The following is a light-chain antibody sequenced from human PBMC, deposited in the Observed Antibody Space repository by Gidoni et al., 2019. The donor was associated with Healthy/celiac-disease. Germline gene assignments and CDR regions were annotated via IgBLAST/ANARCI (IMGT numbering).Light chain of an antibody. V-gene: IGKV4-1*01. CDR2: WAS. CDR1: QSVLYSSNNKNY. J-gene: IGKJ4*01. Sequence: IVLTQSPDSLAVSLVEMATINCKSSQSVLYSSNNKNYLAWYQQKPGQPPKLLIYWASTRESGVPDRFSGSGSGTDFTLTISSLQAEDVAVYYCQQYYSTPLTFGGGTKVEIK. CDR3: QQYYSTPLT.